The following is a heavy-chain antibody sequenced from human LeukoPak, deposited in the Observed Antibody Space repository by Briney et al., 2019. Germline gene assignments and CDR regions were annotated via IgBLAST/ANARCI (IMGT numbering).Heavy chain of an antibody. V-gene: IGHV4-4*08. CDR3: ARRAYFDSSGYSPTSGYFDL. D-gene: IGHD3-22*01. J-gene: IGHJ2*01. CDR2: IYSNGIT. Sequence: SETQSLTCTVSGGSIFSYYWNWIRQSPGKGLEWLGYIYSNGITNYSPSLRSRGTISIATSKNQFSLRLASVTAADTAIYYCARRAYFDSSGYSPTSGYFDLWGRGTLVTVSS. CDR1: GGSIFSYY.